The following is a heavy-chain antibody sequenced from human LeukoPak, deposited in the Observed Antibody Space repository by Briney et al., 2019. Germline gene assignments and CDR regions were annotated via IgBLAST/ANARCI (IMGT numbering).Heavy chain of an antibody. V-gene: IGHV3-15*01. CDR3: TTVNPDSSGYYRRYYYYGMDV. J-gene: IGHJ6*01. D-gene: IGHD3-22*01. CDR1: GFTFSNAW. Sequence: GGSLRLSCAVSGFTFSNAWMSRVRQAPGKGLEWVGRIKSKTDAGTTDSAAPVKGRFTISRDDSKNTLYLQMNSLKTEDTAVYYCTTVNPDSSGYYRRYYYYGMDVWGQGTTVTVSS. CDR2: IKSKTDAGTT.